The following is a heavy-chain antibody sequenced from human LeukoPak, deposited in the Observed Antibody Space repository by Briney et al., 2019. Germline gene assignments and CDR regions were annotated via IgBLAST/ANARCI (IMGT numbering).Heavy chain of an antibody. CDR1: GFTFSSYA. CDR3: AKDLNLNSGWYRYYYYYGMDV. D-gene: IGHD6-19*01. CDR2: ISGSGGST. V-gene: IGHV3-23*01. J-gene: IGHJ6*02. Sequence: GGSLRLSCAASGFTFSSYAMSWVRQAPGKGLEGVSAISGSGGSTYYADSVEGRFTISRDNSKNTLYLQMNSLRAEDTAVYYCAKDLNLNSGWYRYYYYYGMDVWGQGTTVTVSS.